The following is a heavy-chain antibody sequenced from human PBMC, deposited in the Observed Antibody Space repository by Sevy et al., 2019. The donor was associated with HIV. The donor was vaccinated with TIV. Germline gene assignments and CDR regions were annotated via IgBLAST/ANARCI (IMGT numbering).Heavy chain of an antibody. CDR2: FSGSGGST. V-gene: IGHV3-23*01. CDR3: AKGQFLEWLLPDY. D-gene: IGHD3-3*01. J-gene: IGHJ4*02. Sequence: GGSLRLSCAASGLTFSTYPMSWVRQAPGKGLEGFSAFSGSGGSTYYADSVKGRFTISRDNSKNTLYLQMNSLRAEDTAVYYCAKGQFLEWLLPDYWGQGTLVTVSS. CDR1: GLTFSTYP.